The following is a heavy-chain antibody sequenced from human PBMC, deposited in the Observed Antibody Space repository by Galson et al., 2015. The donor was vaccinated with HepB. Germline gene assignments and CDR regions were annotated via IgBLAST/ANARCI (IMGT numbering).Heavy chain of an antibody. V-gene: IGHV1-46*01. J-gene: IGHJ2*01. Sequence: SVKVSCKASGYTFTSYYLHWVRQAPGQGLEWMGIINPSGGSTNYAQNFQGRVTITADESMSTAYIELSSLRSEDTAVYYCARGPTTVSIPFWYFDLWGRGTLVTVSS. CDR1: GYTFTSYY. CDR2: INPSGGST. D-gene: IGHD4-17*01. CDR3: ARGPTTVSIPFWYFDL.